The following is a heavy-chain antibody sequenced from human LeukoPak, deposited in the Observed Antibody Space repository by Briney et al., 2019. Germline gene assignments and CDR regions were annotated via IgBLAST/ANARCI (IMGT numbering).Heavy chain of an antibody. Sequence: PSETLSLTCTVSGGSISNYYWSWIRQPPRKGLEWIGYMYFSGSTNYNPSLESRVTISGNTSKNQFSLKLSSVTAADTAVYYCARSPCTSASCPRRNVFDVWGQGTVVTVSS. CDR2: MYFSGST. V-gene: IGHV4-59*08. CDR1: GGSISNYY. D-gene: IGHD2-2*01. CDR3: ARSPCTSASCPRRNVFDV. J-gene: IGHJ3*01.